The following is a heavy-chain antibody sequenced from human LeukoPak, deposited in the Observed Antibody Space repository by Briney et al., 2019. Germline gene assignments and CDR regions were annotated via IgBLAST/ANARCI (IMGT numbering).Heavy chain of an antibody. CDR1: GFSFSTYD. D-gene: IGHD4/OR15-4a*01. CDR2: ISYDGSNK. Sequence: GRSLRLSCAASGFSFSTYDMHWVRQAPGKGLEWVAVISYDGSNKYYADSVKGRFTISRDNSKNTLYLQMNSLRAEDTAVYYCAKSYGGLLNGMDVWGQGTTVTVSS. CDR3: AKSYGGLLNGMDV. V-gene: IGHV3-30*18. J-gene: IGHJ6*02.